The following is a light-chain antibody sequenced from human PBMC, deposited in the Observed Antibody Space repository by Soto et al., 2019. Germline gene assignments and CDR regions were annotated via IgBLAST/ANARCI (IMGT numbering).Light chain of an antibody. Sequence: SVLTQPPSASGTPGQRVTISCSGSSSNVGGNTVNWYQQLPGTAPKLLIYSNNQRPPGVPDRFSGSKSGTSASLAISGLQSEDEADYYCAAWDDSLNGYVFGTGTKVTVL. CDR3: AAWDDSLNGYV. CDR1: SSNVGGNT. V-gene: IGLV1-44*01. CDR2: SNN. J-gene: IGLJ1*01.